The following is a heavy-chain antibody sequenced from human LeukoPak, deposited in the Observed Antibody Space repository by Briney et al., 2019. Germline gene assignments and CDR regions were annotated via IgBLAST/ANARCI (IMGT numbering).Heavy chain of an antibody. Sequence: PGESLRLSCAASGFTVSSNYMSWVRQVPGKGLEWVSVIYSDGTISYADSVKGRFTISRDNSENTLYLQMNSLRVEDTAVYYCARAPSIVGAVGFDYWGQGTLVTVSS. D-gene: IGHD1-26*01. CDR3: ARAPSIVGAVGFDY. CDR2: IYSDGTI. J-gene: IGHJ4*02. V-gene: IGHV3-66*01. CDR1: GFTVSSNY.